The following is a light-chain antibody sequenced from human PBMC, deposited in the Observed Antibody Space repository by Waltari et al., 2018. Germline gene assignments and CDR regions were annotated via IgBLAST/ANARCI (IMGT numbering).Light chain of an antibody. V-gene: IGKV1-8*01. CDR3: QQYYSYPWT. J-gene: IGKJ1*01. CDR2: AAS. CDR1: QGISSY. Sequence: AIRITQSPSSLSASTGDRVTITCRASQGISSYSAWYQQKPGKAPKLLIYAASTLQSGVPSRFSGSGSGTDFTLTISCLQSEDFATYYCQQYYSYPWTFGQGTKVEIK.